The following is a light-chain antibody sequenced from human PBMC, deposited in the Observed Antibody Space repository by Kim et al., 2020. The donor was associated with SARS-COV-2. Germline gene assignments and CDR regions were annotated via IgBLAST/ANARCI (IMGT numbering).Light chain of an antibody. CDR2: GNR. J-gene: IGLJ1*01. Sequence: QTVAISCAGSRSNIGADYDVHWYQQFPGKAPKLLIYGNRNRPSGVPDRFSASKSGTSASLAIAGLQADDGADYYCQSYDSGLRGFVFGTGTKVTVL. CDR3: QSYDSGLRGFV. V-gene: IGLV1-40*01. CDR1: RSNIGADYD.